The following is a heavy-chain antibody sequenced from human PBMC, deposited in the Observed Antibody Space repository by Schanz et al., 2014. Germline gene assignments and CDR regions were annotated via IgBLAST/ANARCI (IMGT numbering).Heavy chain of an antibody. J-gene: IGHJ4*02. V-gene: IGHV1-46*01. D-gene: IGHD6-19*01. Sequence: QVQLVQSGAEVKKPGASVKVSCKASGYTFTSDSMHWVRQAPGQGLEWMGMINPSGGSTTYAQKFQGRVTMTTDTSTSTAYMELRSLRSDDTAVYYCARGGYSSGWYDRDIAHFDYWGQGTLXTVSS. CDR3: ARGGYSSGWYDRDIAHFDY. CDR1: GYTFTSDS. CDR2: INPSGGST.